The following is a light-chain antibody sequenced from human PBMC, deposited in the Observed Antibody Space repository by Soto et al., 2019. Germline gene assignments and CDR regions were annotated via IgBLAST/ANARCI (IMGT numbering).Light chain of an antibody. CDR2: GNT. J-gene: IGLJ2*01. Sequence: KRVTFSCTGSNSNIGAGYDVHWYQQLPGTAPKLLVYGNTNRPSGVPVRFSGSRSATSASLAITGLQAEDEADYYCQSYDSSLTGWVFGGGTKVTVL. CDR3: QSYDSSLTGWV. V-gene: IGLV1-40*01. CDR1: NSNIGAGYD.